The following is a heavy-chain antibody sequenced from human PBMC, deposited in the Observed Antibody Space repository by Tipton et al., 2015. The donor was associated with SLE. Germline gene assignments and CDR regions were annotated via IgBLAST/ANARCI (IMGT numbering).Heavy chain of an antibody. CDR2: ISAYNGNT. Sequence: QSGPEVKKPGASVKVSCKASDYTFTSYGISWVRQAPGQGLEWMGWISAYNGNTNYAQKLQGRVTMTTDTSTSTAYMELRSLRSDDTAVYYCARNLRGGDFWSGYYHYFDYWGQGTLVTVSS. CDR1: DYTFTSYG. D-gene: IGHD3-3*01. V-gene: IGHV1-18*01. J-gene: IGHJ4*02. CDR3: ARNLRGGDFWSGYYHYFDY.